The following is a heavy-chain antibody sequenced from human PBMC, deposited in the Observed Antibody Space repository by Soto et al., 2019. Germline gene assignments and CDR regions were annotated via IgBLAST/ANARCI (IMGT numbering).Heavy chain of an antibody. J-gene: IGHJ4*02. Sequence: EVQLVESGGGLIQPGGSLRLSCAVSGFTVSNNYMSWVRQAPGKGLEGVSVIYSGGYTAYGDSVKGRFTISRDNSKNTLTFKLDALGAAGTAVYYGATRRGGGGYGGQGTLVTVSS. V-gene: IGHV3-53*01. D-gene: IGHD3-10*01. CDR1: GFTVSNNY. CDR3: ATRRGGGGY. CDR2: IYSGGYT.